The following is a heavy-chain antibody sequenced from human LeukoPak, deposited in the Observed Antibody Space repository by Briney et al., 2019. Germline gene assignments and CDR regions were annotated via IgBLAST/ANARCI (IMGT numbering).Heavy chain of an antibody. CDR3: ARGPPYYDFWSGYYTDYYYYMDV. V-gene: IGHV4-61*01. D-gene: IGHD3-3*01. Sequence: SETLSLTCTVSGGSVSSGSYYWSWIRQPPGKGLEWIEHIYYSGSTNYNPSLKSRVTISVDTSKNQFSLKLSSVTAADTAVYYCARGPPYYDFWSGYYTDYYYYMDVWGKGTTVTVSS. J-gene: IGHJ6*03. CDR2: IYYSGST. CDR1: GGSVSSGSYY.